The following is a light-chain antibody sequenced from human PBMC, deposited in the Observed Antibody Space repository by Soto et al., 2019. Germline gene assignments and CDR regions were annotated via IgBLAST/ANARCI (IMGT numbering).Light chain of an antibody. J-gene: IGLJ1*01. CDR2: EVT. V-gene: IGLV2-14*01. CDR1: NSDIGGYNL. CDR3: SSYTNSATLGV. Sequence: QSVLTQPGSVSGSPGQSITISCTGTNSDIGGYNLVSWFQHHPGKAPKLVIYEVTHRPSGISNRFSGSKSGNTASPTISGLQAEDEASYYCSSYTNSATLGVFGTGTKLTVL.